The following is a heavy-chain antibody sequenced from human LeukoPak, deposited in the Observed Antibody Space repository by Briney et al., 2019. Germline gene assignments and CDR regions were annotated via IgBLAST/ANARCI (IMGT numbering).Heavy chain of an antibody. CDR1: GFTFSSYW. CDR2: IKQDGSEK. J-gene: IGHJ4*02. V-gene: IGHV3-7*01. Sequence: GGSLRLSCAASGFTFSSYWMSWVRQAPGKGLEWVANIKQDGSEKYYVDSVKGRFTISRDNAKNSLFLQMNSLRAEDTAVYYCARGYSSSWYNRFDYWGQGTLVTVS. D-gene: IGHD6-13*01. CDR3: ARGYSSSWYNRFDY.